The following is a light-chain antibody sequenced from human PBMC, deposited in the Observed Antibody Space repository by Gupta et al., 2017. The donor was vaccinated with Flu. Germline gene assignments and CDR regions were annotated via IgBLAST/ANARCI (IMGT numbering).Light chain of an antibody. CDR3: SSYRNSGPPAV. CDR1: SRDVGAHNY. J-gene: IGLJ3*02. V-gene: IGLV2-14*01. Sequence: ITISCTGTSRDVGAHNYVSWYQQHPGKAPKLMIYEVTNRPSGVSNRFSGSKSGNTASLTISGLQAEDEAEYYCSSYRNSGPPAVFGGGTRVTVL. CDR2: EVT.